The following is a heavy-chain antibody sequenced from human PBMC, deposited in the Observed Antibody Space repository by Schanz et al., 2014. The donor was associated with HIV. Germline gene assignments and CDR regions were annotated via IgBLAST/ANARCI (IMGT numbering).Heavy chain of an antibody. D-gene: IGHD5-12*01. CDR2: ISVNGATR. Sequence: EVQLLESGGGLVQPGGSLRLSCAASGFTFRNYAMSWVRQAPGKGLEWLSYISVNGATREYADSVKGRFTISRDNARTPLYLQMNSLRAEDTAVYYCAKGLTIWLQPPFDYWGQGTLVTVSS. CDR3: AKGLTIWLQPPFDY. V-gene: IGHV3-23*01. J-gene: IGHJ4*02. CDR1: GFTFRNYA.